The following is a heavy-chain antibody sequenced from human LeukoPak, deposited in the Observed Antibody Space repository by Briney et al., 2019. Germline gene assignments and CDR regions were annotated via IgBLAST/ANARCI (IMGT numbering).Heavy chain of an antibody. V-gene: IGHV7-4-1*02. J-gene: IGHJ6*03. CDR3: ARGGELLLEDYYYYYYMDV. CDR2: INTNTGNP. CDR1: GYTFTSYD. D-gene: IGHD3-3*01. Sequence: ASVKVSCKASGYTFTSYDINWVRQATGQGLEWMGWINTNTGNPTYAQGFTGRFVFSLDTSVSTAYLQISRLQAEGTAVYYFARGGELLLEDYYYYYYMDVWGKGTTVTVSS.